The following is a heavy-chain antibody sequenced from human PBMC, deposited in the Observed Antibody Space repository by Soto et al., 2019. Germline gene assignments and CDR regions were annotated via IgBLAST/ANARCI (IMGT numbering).Heavy chain of an antibody. CDR2: IYSGGST. D-gene: IGHD4-17*01. CDR1: GFTVSSNY. J-gene: IGHJ4*02. CDR3: ARHLSQDYGDLLGY. V-gene: IGHV3-53*04. Sequence: GGSLRLSCAASGFTVSSNYMSWVRQAPGKGLEWVSVIYSGGSTYYADSVKGRFTISRHNSKNTLYLQMNSLRAEDTAVYYCARHLSQDYGDLLGYWGQGTLVTVSS.